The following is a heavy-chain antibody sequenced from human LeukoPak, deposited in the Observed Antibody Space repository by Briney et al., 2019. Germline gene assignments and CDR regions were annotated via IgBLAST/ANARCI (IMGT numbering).Heavy chain of an antibody. J-gene: IGHJ4*02. V-gene: IGHV1-69*01. D-gene: IGHD5-24*01. CDR2: IIPIFGTA. Sequence: SVKVSCKASGGTFSSYAISWVRQAPGRGLEWMGGIIPIFGTANYAQKFQGRVTITADESTSTAYMELSSLRSEDTAVYYCARAKSRWLQLLVYWGQGTLVTVSS. CDR1: GGTFSSYA. CDR3: ARAKSRWLQLLVY.